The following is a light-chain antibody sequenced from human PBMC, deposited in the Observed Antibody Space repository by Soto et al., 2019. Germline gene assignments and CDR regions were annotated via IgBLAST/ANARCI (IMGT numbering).Light chain of an antibody. Sequence: QSALTQPAFVSGSPGQSITISCTGTSSDVGGYNYDSWYQQHPGKAPKLMIYEVSNRPSGVSNRFSGSKSGNTASLTISGLQAEDEADYYCSSYTSSSALVFGTGTKVTVL. J-gene: IGLJ1*01. V-gene: IGLV2-14*01. CDR1: SSDVGGYNY. CDR3: SSYTSSSALV. CDR2: EVS.